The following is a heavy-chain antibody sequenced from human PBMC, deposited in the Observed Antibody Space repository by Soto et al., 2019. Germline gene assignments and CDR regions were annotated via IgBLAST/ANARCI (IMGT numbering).Heavy chain of an antibody. CDR2: IYYSGST. CDR3: ARSYRRYCSGGSCYSYYYYYMDV. Sequence: SETLSLTCTVSGGSISSYYWSWIRQPPGKGLEWIGYIYYSGSTNYNPSLKSRVPISVDTYKNQFSLKLSSVTAADTAVYYCARSYRRYCSGGSCYSYYYYYMDVWGKGTTVTVS. CDR1: GGSISSYY. J-gene: IGHJ6*03. D-gene: IGHD2-15*01. V-gene: IGHV4-59*01.